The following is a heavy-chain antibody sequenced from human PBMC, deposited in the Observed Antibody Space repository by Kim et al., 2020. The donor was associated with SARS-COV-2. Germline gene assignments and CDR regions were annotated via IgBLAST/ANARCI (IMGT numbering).Heavy chain of an antibody. V-gene: IGHV4-31*03. CDR3: ARDRHSGSYAYYYYGMDV. Sequence: SETLSLTCTVSGGSISSGGYYWSWIRQHPGKGLEWIGYIYYSGSTYYNPSLKSRVTISVDTSKNQFSLKLSSVTAADTAVYYCARDRHSGSYAYYYYGMDVWGQGTTVTVSS. J-gene: IGHJ6*02. CDR1: GGSISSGGYY. D-gene: IGHD1-26*01. CDR2: IYYSGST.